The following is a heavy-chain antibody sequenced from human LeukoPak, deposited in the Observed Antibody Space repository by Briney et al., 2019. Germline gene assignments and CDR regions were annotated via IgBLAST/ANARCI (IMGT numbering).Heavy chain of an antibody. Sequence: SVKVSCKASGGTFSSNAISWVRQAPGQGLEWMGGIIPIFGTANYAQKFQGRVTVTADESTSTAYMELSSLRSEDTAVYYCAREYSYGYWGVFDYWGQGTLVTVSS. CDR3: AREYSYGYWGVFDY. V-gene: IGHV1-69*13. CDR1: GGTFSSNA. CDR2: IIPIFGTA. J-gene: IGHJ4*02. D-gene: IGHD5-18*01.